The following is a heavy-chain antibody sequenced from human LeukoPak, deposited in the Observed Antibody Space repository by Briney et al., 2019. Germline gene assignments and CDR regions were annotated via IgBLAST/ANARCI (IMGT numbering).Heavy chain of an antibody. CDR2: ISYIGTT. Sequence: PSETLSLTCVVSGDSFSSHYWTWIRQSPGKGLEWIGYISYIGTTNYNPSLKSRVTISIDTSKNQFSLKLKSVTPADTAVYYCARDLVTVTKGLDIWGQGTMVSVSS. J-gene: IGHJ3*02. CDR1: GDSFSSHY. V-gene: IGHV4-59*11. D-gene: IGHD4-17*01. CDR3: ARDLVTVTKGLDI.